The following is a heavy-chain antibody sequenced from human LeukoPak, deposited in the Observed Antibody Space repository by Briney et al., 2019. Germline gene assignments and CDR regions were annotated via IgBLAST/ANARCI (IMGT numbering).Heavy chain of an antibody. Sequence: ASVKVSCKASGYTFTSYTMHWVRQAPGQRLEWMGWINAGNGNTKYSQKFQGRVTITRDTSASTAYKELSSLRSEDTAVYYCVYDTTNDAFDIWGQGTMVTVSS. J-gene: IGHJ3*02. CDR3: VYDTTNDAFDI. D-gene: IGHD3-22*01. CDR2: INAGNGNT. CDR1: GYTFTSYT. V-gene: IGHV1-3*01.